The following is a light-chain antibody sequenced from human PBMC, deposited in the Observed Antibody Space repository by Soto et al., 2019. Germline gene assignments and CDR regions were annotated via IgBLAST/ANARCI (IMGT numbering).Light chain of an antibody. J-gene: IGKJ5*01. CDR1: QSVSSN. CDR3: QQYNDGPFT. CDR2: GAS. Sequence: EIVVAQSPAHLSVSPGERATLSCRASQSVSSNLAWYQQKPGQAPRLLIYGASTRATGIPARFSGSGSGTEFTLTISSLQSEDFAVYYCQQYNDGPFTFGQGTRLEIK. V-gene: IGKV3-15*01.